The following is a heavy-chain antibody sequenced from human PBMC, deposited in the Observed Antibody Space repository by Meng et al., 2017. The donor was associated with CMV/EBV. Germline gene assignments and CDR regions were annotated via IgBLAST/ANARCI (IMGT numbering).Heavy chain of an antibody. CDR3: ARSDCSSTSCYNYYCYGMDV. D-gene: IGHD2-2*02. J-gene: IGHJ6*02. V-gene: IGHV3-7*01. CDR2: IKQDGSEK. CDR1: GFTFSSHW. Sequence: GESLKISCAASGFTFSSHWMSWVRQAPGKGLEWVANIKQDGSEKYYVDSVKGRFTISRDNAKNSLYLQMNSLRAEDTAVYYCARSDCSSTSCYNYYCYGMDVWGQGTTVTVSS.